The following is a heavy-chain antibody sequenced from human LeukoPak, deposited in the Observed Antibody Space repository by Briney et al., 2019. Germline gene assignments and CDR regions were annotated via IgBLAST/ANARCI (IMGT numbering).Heavy chain of an antibody. CDR1: GGSITIYY. CDR2: IYTSGST. D-gene: IGHD6-13*01. J-gene: IGHJ6*03. V-gene: IGHV4-4*07. CDR3: ARTTEAHSWRTRYYDYYMDV. Sequence: SETLSLTCTVSGGSITIYYWSWIRQPAGKGLEWIGRIYTSGSTNYNPSLKSRVTMSVDTSKNQFSLKLSSVTVADTAVYYCARTTEAHSWRTRYYDYYMDVWGKGTTVTVSS.